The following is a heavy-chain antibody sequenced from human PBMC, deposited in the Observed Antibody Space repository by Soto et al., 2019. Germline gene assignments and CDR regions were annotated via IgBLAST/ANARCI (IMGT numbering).Heavy chain of an antibody. J-gene: IGHJ3*02. CDR1: GYTLTELS. V-gene: IGHV1-24*01. CDR2: FDPEDGET. D-gene: IGHD3-10*01. CDR3: ATVLLWFGAQDAFDI. Sequence: ASVKVSCKVSGYTLTELSMHWVRQAPGKGLEWMGGFDPEDGETIYAQKFQGRVTMTEDTSTDTAYMELSSLRSEGTAVYYCATVLLWFGAQDAFDIWGQGTMVTVS.